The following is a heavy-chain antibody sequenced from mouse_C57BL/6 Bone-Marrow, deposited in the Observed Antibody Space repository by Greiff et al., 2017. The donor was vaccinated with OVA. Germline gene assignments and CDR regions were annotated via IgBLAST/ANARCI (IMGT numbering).Heavy chain of an antibody. CDR2: IYPGSGST. Sequence: VKLMESGAELVRPGASVKLSCKASGYTFTSYWITWVKQRPGQGLEWIGDIYPGSGSTNYNEKFKSKATLTVDTSSSTAYMQLSSLTSEDSAVYYCAKGNPDYWGQGTTLTVSS. CDR3: AKGNPDY. D-gene: IGHD2-1*01. V-gene: IGHV1-55*01. CDR1: GYTFTSYW. J-gene: IGHJ2*01.